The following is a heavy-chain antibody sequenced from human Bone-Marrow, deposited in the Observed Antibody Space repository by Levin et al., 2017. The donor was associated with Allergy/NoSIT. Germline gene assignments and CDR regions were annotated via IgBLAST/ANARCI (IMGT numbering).Heavy chain of an antibody. CDR2: IYYSGST. CDR1: GGSISSYY. Sequence: SQTLSLTCTVSGGSISSYYWSWIRQPPGKGLEWIGYIYYSGSTNYNPSLKSRVTISVDTSKNQFSLKLSSVTAADTAVYYCARRLLYGSGEAHWYFDLWGRGTLVTVSS. D-gene: IGHD3-10*01. CDR3: ARRLLYGSGEAHWYFDL. J-gene: IGHJ2*01. V-gene: IGHV4-59*08.